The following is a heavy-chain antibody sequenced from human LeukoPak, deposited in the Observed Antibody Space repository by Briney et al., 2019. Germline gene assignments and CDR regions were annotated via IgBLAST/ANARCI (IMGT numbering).Heavy chain of an antibody. D-gene: IGHD6-19*01. V-gene: IGHV3-48*03. CDR1: APTFSSYE. CDR2: ISSSGSTI. CDR3: ASDMASGWYYFDY. J-gene: IGHJ4*02. Sequence: GGSLRLSSAAAAPTFSSYEMNWVRQAPGKGLEWVSYISSSGSTIYYADSVKGRFTISRDNAKNSLYLQMNSLRAEDTAVYYCASDMASGWYYFDYWGQGTLVSVSS.